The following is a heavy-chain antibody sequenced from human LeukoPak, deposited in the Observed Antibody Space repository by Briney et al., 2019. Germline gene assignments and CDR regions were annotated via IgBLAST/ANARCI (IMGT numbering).Heavy chain of an antibody. Sequence: PSETLSLTCTVSGGSISSYYWSWIRQPPGKGLEWIGYIYYSGSANYNPSLKSRVTISIHTSKNQFSLKLSSVTAADTAVYYCARDRGRKYQLQYWYFDLWGRGTLVTVSS. V-gene: IGHV4-59*12. CDR1: GGSISSYY. CDR3: ARDRGRKYQLQYWYFDL. CDR2: IYYSGSA. D-gene: IGHD2-2*01. J-gene: IGHJ2*01.